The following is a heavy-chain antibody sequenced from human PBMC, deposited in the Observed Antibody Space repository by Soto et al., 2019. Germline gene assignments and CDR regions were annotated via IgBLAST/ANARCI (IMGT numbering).Heavy chain of an antibody. J-gene: IGHJ4*02. V-gene: IGHV3-30*18. CDR1: GLTCSNYG. CDR3: AKDRYSTSPGHLEY. CDR2: ISDDGSHK. Sequence: QVQLVESGGGVVQPGRSLRLSCTASGLTCSNYGMHWVRQGPGKGLEWVAVISDDGSHKYYTESVKGRFTISRDNSKNTVYLQMDSLRADDTAVYYCAKDRYSTSPGHLEYWGQGTLVSVSS. D-gene: IGHD6-6*01.